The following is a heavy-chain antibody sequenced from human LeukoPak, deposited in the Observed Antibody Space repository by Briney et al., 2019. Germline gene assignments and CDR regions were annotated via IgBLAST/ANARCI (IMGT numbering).Heavy chain of an antibody. CDR3: ATDSKGSGSPVGYFQH. D-gene: IGHD5-12*01. V-gene: IGHV1-24*01. CDR2: FDPEDGET. J-gene: IGHJ1*01. CDR1: GYTLTELS. Sequence: ASVKVSCKVSGYTLTELSMHWVRQAPGKGLEWMGGFDPEDGETIYAQKFQGRVTMTEDTSTDTAYMELSSLRSEDTAAYYCATDSKGSGSPVGYFQHWGQGTLVTVSS.